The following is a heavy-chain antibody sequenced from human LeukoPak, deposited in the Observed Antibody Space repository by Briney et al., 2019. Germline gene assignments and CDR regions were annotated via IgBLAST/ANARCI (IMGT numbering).Heavy chain of an antibody. CDR1: AGSISSYY. Sequence: SETLSLTCTVSAGSISSYYWSWIRQPPGKGLKWIGYIYYSGSTNYNPSLKSRVTISVDTSKNQFSLKLSSVTAADTAVYYCARHSGSSWSYFDQWGQGTVVTVSS. V-gene: IGHV4-59*08. J-gene: IGHJ4*02. CDR3: ARHSGSSWSYFDQ. D-gene: IGHD6-13*01. CDR2: IYYSGST.